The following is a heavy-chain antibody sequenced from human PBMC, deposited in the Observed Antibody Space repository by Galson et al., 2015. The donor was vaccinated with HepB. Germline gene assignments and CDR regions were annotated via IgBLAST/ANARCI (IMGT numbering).Heavy chain of an antibody. J-gene: IGHJ6*02. CDR2: IKQDGSEK. CDR1: GFTFSKYW. CDR3: AVPPIVEELYYYYGMDI. V-gene: IGHV3-7*03. D-gene: IGHD3-22*01. Sequence: SLRLSCAASGFTFSKYWMSWVRQAPGKGLEWVANIKQDGSEKYYVDSVKGRFTISRDNAKSSLYLQMSSLRVEDTAVYYCAVPPIVEELYYYYGMDIWGQGTTVTVSS.